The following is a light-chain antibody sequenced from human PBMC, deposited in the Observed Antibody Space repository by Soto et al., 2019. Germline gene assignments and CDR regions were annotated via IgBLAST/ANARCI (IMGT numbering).Light chain of an antibody. CDR3: QQRSNWPPSLT. J-gene: IGKJ4*01. CDR1: QSVSSY. V-gene: IGKV3-11*01. CDR2: DAS. Sequence: EIVLKQSPATLSLSPGERATLSCRASQSVSSYLAWYQQKPGQAPRLLIYDASNRATGIPVRFSGSGSGTDFTLTISSLEPEDVAVYYCQQRSNWPPSLTFGGGTKVEIK.